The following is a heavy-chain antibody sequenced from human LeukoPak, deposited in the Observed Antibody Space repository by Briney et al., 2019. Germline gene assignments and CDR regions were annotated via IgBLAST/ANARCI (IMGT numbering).Heavy chain of an antibody. CDR2: IYYSGST. J-gene: IGHJ1*01. CDR3: ASAQPGYDILTGYYGVGYFQH. Sequence: SETLSLTCAVYGGSFSGYYWSWIRQPPGKGLEWIGYIYYSGSTNYNPSLKSRVTISVDTSKNQFSLKLSSVTAADTAVYYCASAQPGYDILTGYYGVGYFQHWGQGTLVTVSS. D-gene: IGHD3-9*01. CDR1: GGSFSGYY. V-gene: IGHV4-59*01.